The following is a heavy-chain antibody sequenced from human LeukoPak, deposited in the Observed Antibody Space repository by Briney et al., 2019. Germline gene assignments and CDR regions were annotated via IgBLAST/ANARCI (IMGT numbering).Heavy chain of an antibody. CDR3: ARDRPATENWYLDL. D-gene: IGHD1-26*01. J-gene: IGHJ2*01. V-gene: IGHV4-59*01. Sequence: SETLSLTCSVSGGSSSNYCWRWIRQPPGKGLEWIGYMYYSGSTNYNPSLKSRVTISVDTSKNQFSLKLSSVTAADTAVYYCARDRPATENWYLDLWGRGTLVTVSS. CDR1: GGSSSNYC. CDR2: MYYSGST.